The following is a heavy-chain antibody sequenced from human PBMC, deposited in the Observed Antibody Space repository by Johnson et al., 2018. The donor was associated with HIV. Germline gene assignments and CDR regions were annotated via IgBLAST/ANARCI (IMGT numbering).Heavy chain of an antibody. CDR2: ISYDGSNK. CDR3: ARERIAAAGLDAFDI. D-gene: IGHD6-13*01. Sequence: QVQLVESGGGLVQPGGSLRLSCAASGFTFSRYAMHWVRQAPGKGLEWVAVISYDGSNKYYADSVKGRFTISRDNSKNTLYLQMNSLRAEDTAVYYCARERIAAAGLDAFDIWGQGTMVTVSS. CDR1: GFTFSRYA. J-gene: IGHJ3*02. V-gene: IGHV3-30*04.